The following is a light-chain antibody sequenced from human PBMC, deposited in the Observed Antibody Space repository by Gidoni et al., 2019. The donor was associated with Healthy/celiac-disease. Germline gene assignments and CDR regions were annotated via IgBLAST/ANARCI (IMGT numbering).Light chain of an antibody. J-gene: IGKJ5*01. Sequence: DIVMTQCPDSLAVSRGERATINCTSSQSVLYSYNNKNYLAWYPQKPGQPPKLLICWTSTRESGVPDRVSGSGSGTDFTLTISSLQAEDVAVYYCQQYYSTPSITFGQGTRLEIK. V-gene: IGKV4-1*01. CDR2: WTS. CDR3: QQYYSTPSIT. CDR1: QSVLYSYNNKNY.